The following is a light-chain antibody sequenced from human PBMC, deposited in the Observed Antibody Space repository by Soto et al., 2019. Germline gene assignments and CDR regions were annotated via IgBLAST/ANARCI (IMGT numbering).Light chain of an antibody. J-gene: IGKJ5*01. Sequence: DVVMTQSPLSLPVTPGEPASISCRSSHSLLQTNGYYYLDWYLQKPGQSPQLLIYLGSHRASGVPDRFSGSGSDTYFTLRINRVEAEDVGVYYCMQSLQTITFGQGTRLEI. V-gene: IGKV2-28*01. CDR1: HSLLQTNGYYY. CDR3: MQSLQTIT. CDR2: LGS.